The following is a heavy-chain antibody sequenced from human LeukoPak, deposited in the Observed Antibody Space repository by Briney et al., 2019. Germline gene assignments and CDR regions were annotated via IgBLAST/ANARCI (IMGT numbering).Heavy chain of an antibody. J-gene: IGHJ4*02. D-gene: IGHD3-22*01. CDR2: IYHSGST. V-gene: IGHV4-38-2*02. CDR3: ARDLLRSYYDSSGYYESPDY. CDR1: GYSISSGYY. Sequence: PSETLSLTCTVSGYSISSGYYWGWIRQPLGKGLEWIGSIYHSGSTYYNPSLKSRVTISVDTSKNQFSLKLSSVTAADTAVYYCARDLLRSYYDSSGYYESPDYWGQGTLVTVSS.